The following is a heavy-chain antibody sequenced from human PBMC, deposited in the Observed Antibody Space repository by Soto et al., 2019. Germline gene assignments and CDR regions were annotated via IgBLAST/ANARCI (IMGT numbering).Heavy chain of an antibody. J-gene: IGHJ6*02. CDR1: GGTFSNYA. Sequence: QVQLVQSGAEVKKPGSSVKVSCKTSGGTFSNYAISWVRQAPGQGLEWMGGIIPIFGTANYAQQFQGRVTITADESTSTAYMELSSLRSEDTAVYYCARDPITITIQSDYYYYGMDVWGQGTTVTVSS. D-gene: IGHD4-4*01. CDR3: ARDPITITIQSDYYYYGMDV. V-gene: IGHV1-69*01. CDR2: IIPIFGTA.